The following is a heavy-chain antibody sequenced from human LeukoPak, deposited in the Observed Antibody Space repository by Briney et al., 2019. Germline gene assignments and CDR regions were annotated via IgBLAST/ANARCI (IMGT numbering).Heavy chain of an antibody. CDR1: GFTFSTYA. CDR2: ISGSGGST. Sequence: GGSLRLSCAASGFTFSTYAMSWVRQAPGKGLEWVSAISGSGGSTYYADSVKGRFTISRDNSKNTLYLQMNSLRAEDTAVYYCAKDLSGSSWYDTSFDYWGQGTLVTVSS. V-gene: IGHV3-23*01. D-gene: IGHD6-13*01. J-gene: IGHJ4*02. CDR3: AKDLSGSSWYDTSFDY.